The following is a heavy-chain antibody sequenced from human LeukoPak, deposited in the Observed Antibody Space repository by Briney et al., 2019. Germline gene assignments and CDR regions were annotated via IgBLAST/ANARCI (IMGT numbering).Heavy chain of an antibody. Sequence: SETLSLTCTVSGGSISSYYWSWIRQPPGKGLEWIGYIYYSGSTNYNPSLKSRVTISLDTSKNQFSLKLSSVTAADTAVYYCARVNIVVVTAILPSDAFDIWGQGTMVTVSS. J-gene: IGHJ3*02. CDR3: ARVNIVVVTAILPSDAFDI. CDR1: GGSISSYY. CDR2: IYYSGST. D-gene: IGHD2-21*02. V-gene: IGHV4-59*08.